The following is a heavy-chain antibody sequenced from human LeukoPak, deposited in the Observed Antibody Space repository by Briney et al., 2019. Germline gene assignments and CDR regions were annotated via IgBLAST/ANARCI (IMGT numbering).Heavy chain of an antibody. V-gene: IGHV4-4*07. D-gene: IGHD6-19*01. CDR2: IHTSGSS. J-gene: IGHJ4*02. CDR1: GGSISSYY. CDR3: AGRAQTTGWSFDY. Sequence: SETLSLTCIVSGGSISSYYWSWIRQPAGKGLEWIGQIHTSGSSNYNPSLKSRVAMSVDTSKNQFSLELSSVTAADTAVHYCAGRAQTTGWSFDYWGQGTLVTVSS.